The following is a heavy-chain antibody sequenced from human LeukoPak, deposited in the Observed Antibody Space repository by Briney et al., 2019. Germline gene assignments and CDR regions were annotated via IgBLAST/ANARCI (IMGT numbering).Heavy chain of an antibody. CDR3: ARDQEAFDY. Sequence: GASVKVSCKASGGTFSTTTINWVRQAPGQGLEWMGGITPIFRTPNYAQKFQGRVTVTRDTSTSTVHMELSGLRSEDTAVYYCARDQEAFDYWGQGTLVTVSP. J-gene: IGHJ4*02. CDR1: GGTFSTTT. CDR2: ITPIFRTP. V-gene: IGHV1-69*05.